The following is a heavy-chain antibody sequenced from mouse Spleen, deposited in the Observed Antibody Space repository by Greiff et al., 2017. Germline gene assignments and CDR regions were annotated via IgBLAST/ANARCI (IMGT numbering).Heavy chain of an antibody. CDR3: ASLAMDY. J-gene: IGHJ4*01. V-gene: IGHV1-42*01. CDR1: GYSFTVYY. CDR2: INPSTGGT. Sequence: VQLKQSGPELVKPGASVKISCKASGYSFTVYYMNWVKQSPEKSLEWIGEINPSTGGTTYNQKFKAKATLTVDKSSSTAYMQLKSLTSEDSAVYYCASLAMDYWGQGTSVTVSS.